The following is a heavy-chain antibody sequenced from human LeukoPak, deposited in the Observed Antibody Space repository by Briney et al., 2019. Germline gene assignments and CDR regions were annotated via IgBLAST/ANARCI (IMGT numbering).Heavy chain of an antibody. CDR1: GFTFSSYS. Sequence: GGSLRLSCAASGFTFSSYSMNWVRQAPGKGLEWVSSISSSSSYIYYADSVKGRFTMSRDNAKNTLYLQMNSLRAEDTAVYHCASGSSGWYGEIWGQGTLVTVSS. CDR2: ISSSSSYI. D-gene: IGHD6-19*01. V-gene: IGHV3-21*01. CDR3: ASGSSGWYGEI. J-gene: IGHJ4*02.